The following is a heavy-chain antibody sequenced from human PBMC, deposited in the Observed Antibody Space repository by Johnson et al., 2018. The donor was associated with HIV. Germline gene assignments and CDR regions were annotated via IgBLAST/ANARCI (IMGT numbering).Heavy chain of an antibody. CDR1: GFTFNNYW. J-gene: IGHJ3*02. CDR3: AKDNVVGALTIWGNRAFDI. CDR2: IKQAGSAK. V-gene: IGHV3-7*03. Sequence: VQLVESGGDLVQPGGSLRLSCAASGFTFNNYWMSWVRQAPGRGLEWVANIKQAGSAKFYVDSVKGRFTISRDNAENFVHLQMNSLRADDTALYYCAKDNVVGALTIWGNRAFDIWGQGTMVSVSS. D-gene: IGHD1-26*01.